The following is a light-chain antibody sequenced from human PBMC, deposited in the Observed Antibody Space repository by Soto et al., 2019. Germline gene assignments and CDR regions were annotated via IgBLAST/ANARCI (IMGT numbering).Light chain of an antibody. Sequence: DIQMTQSPSSLSASVGDRLTITCRASQGISTYLNWHQQKPGKAPKLLIYAASTLQSGVPSRFSGSASETDFTLTISSLQPEDFATYSCQQNYSATWTFGQGTKVDIK. CDR3: QQNYSATWT. CDR1: QGISTY. V-gene: IGKV1-39*01. CDR2: AAS. J-gene: IGKJ1*01.